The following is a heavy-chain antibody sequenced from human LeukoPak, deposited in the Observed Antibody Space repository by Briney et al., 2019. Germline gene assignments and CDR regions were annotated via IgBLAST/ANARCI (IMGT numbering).Heavy chain of an antibody. CDR1: GFTFSSYE. CDR3: ARGRNLVVVAATDIDV. CDR2: ISSSGSTI. D-gene: IGHD2-15*01. J-gene: IGHJ6*03. Sequence: GGSLRLSCAASGFTFSSYEMNWVRQAPGKGLEWVSYISSSGSTIYYADSVKGRFAISRDNAKNSLYLQMNSLRAEDTAVYYCARGRNLVVVAATDIDVWGKGTTVTVSS. V-gene: IGHV3-48*03.